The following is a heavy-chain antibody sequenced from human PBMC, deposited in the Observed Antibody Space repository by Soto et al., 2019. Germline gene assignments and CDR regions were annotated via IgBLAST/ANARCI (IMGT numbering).Heavy chain of an antibody. CDR1: GYNFTSYH. Sequence: QVQLVQSGAEVKKPGASVKVSCKTSGYNFTSYHISWVRQAPGQGLGWMGWISAYNTNTNYAQNVQGRVTMTTDTLTSTAYMELRSLRSDDTAVYYCARDTPPTDYWGQGTLVTVSS. CDR2: ISAYNTNT. CDR3: ARDTPPTDY. J-gene: IGHJ4*02. V-gene: IGHV1-18*01.